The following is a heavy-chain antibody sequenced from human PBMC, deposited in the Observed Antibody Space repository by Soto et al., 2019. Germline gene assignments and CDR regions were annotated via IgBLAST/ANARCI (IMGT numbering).Heavy chain of an antibody. J-gene: IGHJ6*03. CDR3: VRGLGSNYYYYYMDV. CDR1: GFTFSSSW. D-gene: IGHD1-26*01. CDR2: IKCDGSEK. Sequence: GGSLRLSCAASGFTFSSSWMHWVCQAPEKGLEWVADIKCDGSEKYYVDSVKGRLTISRDNAKNSLYLQVNSLRAEDMTVYYCVRGLGSNYYYYYMDVWGKGTTVTVSS. V-gene: IGHV3-7*03.